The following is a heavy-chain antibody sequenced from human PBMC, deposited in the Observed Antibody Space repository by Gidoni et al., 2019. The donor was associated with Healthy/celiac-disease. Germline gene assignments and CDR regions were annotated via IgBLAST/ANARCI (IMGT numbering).Heavy chain of an antibody. V-gene: IGHV5-51*03. Sequence: EVQLVQSGAEVKKPGESLKISCQGSGYSFTSYWIGWVRQMPGKGLEWMGIIYPCDSDTRYSPSFQGQVTISADKSITTAFLQWSSLKASDTAMYYCARNYYGSGSPDDAFDIWGQGTRVTVSS. J-gene: IGHJ3*02. CDR2: IYPCDSDT. CDR1: GYSFTSYW. CDR3: ARNYYGSGSPDDAFDI. D-gene: IGHD3-10*01.